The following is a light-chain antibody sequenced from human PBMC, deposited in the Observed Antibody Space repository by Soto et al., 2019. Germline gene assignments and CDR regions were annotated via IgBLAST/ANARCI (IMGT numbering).Light chain of an antibody. V-gene: IGKV3-20*01. CDR3: QQYGRSPLLYT. Sequence: EIVLTQSPGTLSLSPWERAALSCRASQSVNSNFLAWYQQKPGQAPRLLVYGSSTRAAGVPDRFSGSGSGTDFTLTISRLEPEDFAVYYCQQYGRSPLLYTFGQGTKLGVK. CDR2: GSS. J-gene: IGKJ2*01. CDR1: QSVNSNF.